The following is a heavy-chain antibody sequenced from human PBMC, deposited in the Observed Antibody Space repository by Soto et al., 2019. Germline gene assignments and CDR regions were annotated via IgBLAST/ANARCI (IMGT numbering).Heavy chain of an antibody. V-gene: IGHV1-69*01. CDR2: IIPIFGTA. J-gene: IGHJ4*02. CDR3: ARENGGSYPTYYFDY. Sequence: QVPLVQSGAEVKKPGSSVKVSCKASGGTFSSYAISWVRQAPGQGLEWMGGIIPIFGTANYAKKFQGRVTITADESTSTAYMELSSLRSEDTAVYYCARENGGSYPTYYFDYWGKGTLVTVSS. D-gene: IGHD1-26*01. CDR1: GGTFSSYA.